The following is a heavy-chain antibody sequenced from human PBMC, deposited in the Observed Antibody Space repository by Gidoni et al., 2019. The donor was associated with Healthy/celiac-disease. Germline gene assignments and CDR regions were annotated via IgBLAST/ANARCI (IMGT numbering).Heavy chain of an antibody. J-gene: IGHJ2*01. D-gene: IGHD4-17*01. CDR1: GGSISSSSYY. V-gene: IGHV4-39*01. CDR2: IYYSGST. CDR3: ARHRQDYGGYWYFDL. Sequence: VSGGSISSSSYYWGWIRQPPGKGLEWIGSIYYSGSTYYNPSLKSRVTISVDTSKNQFSLKLSSVTAADTAVYYCARHRQDYGGYWYFDLWGRGTLVTVSS.